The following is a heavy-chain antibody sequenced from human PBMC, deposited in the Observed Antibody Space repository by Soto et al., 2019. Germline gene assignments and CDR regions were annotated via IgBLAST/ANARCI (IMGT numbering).Heavy chain of an antibody. D-gene: IGHD3-9*01. J-gene: IGHJ4*02. Sequence: EVQLVESGGVLAQPGGSLRLSCAASGFTFNTFGMNWVRQAPGKGLEWISYISVTSTTIHYADSVKGRFAISRDNAKNSLYREMDSLRVEDTAVYYCARDGAMTGVFDYWGPGTVVTVSS. CDR2: ISVTSTTI. CDR3: ARDGAMTGVFDY. V-gene: IGHV3-48*01. CDR1: GFTFNTFG.